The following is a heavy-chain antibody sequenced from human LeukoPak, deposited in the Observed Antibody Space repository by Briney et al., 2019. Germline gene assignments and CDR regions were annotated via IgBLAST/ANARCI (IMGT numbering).Heavy chain of an antibody. CDR1: GFTFSSYS. V-gene: IGHV3-21*01. D-gene: IGHD1-26*01. CDR3: ARVLIRYPARVRVYDAFDI. CDR2: ISSSSSYI. Sequence: TGGSLRLSCAASGFTFSSYSMNWVRQAPGKGLEWVSSISSSSSYIYYADSVKGRFTISRDNAKNSMYLQMNSLRAEDTAVYYCARVLIRYPARVRVYDAFDIWGQGTMVTVSS. J-gene: IGHJ3*02.